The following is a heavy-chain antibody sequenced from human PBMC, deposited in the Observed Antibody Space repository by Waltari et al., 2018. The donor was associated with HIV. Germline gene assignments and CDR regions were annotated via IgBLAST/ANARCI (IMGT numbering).Heavy chain of an antibody. CDR3: ARLAPDTAMVHFDY. CDR1: GYSFTSYW. V-gene: IGHV5-51*03. D-gene: IGHD5-18*01. Sequence: EVQLVQSGAEVKKPGESLKISCKGSGYSFTSYWIGWVRPMPGKGLAWMVILDPGDADTRYSPSFQGQVTSAADKSISTAYLQWSSLKASDTAMYYCARLAPDTAMVHFDYWGQGTLVTVSS. J-gene: IGHJ4*02. CDR2: LDPGDADT.